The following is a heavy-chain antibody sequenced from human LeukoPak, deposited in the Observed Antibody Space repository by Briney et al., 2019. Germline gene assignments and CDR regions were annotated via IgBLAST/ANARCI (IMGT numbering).Heavy chain of an antibody. V-gene: IGHV4-59*01. Sequence: PSETLSLTCTVSGGSISSYYWSWIRQPPGKGLEWIGYIYYSGSTNYNPSLKSRVTISVDTSKNQFSLKLSSVTAADTAVYYCAREGVSYDYGLGGAFDIWGQGTMVTVSS. CDR1: GGSISSYY. D-gene: IGHD4-17*01. CDR2: IYYSGST. J-gene: IGHJ3*02. CDR3: AREGVSYDYGLGGAFDI.